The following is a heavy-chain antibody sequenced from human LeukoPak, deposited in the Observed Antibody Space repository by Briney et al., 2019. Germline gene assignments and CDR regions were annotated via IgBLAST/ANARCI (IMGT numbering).Heavy chain of an antibody. CDR1: GGSISSGGYY. CDR2: IYYTGST. J-gene: IGHJ3*02. CDR3: ARVPSVIDAFDI. V-gene: IGHV4-31*03. Sequence: SQTLSLTCTVSGGSISSGGYYWSWIRQHPGKGLEWIAYIYYTGSTYYNPSLKSRLTISVDTSKNHFSLRLSSMTAADTAVYYCARVPSVIDAFDIWGQGTMVTVSA. D-gene: IGHD2-21*01.